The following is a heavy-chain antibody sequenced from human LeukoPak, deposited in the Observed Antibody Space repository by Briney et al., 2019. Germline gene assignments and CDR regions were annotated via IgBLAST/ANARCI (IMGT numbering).Heavy chain of an antibody. J-gene: IGHJ5*02. CDR1: GGSMSSYY. D-gene: IGHD3-16*01. CDR2: IHTSWTT. Sequence: PSETLSLTCTVSGGSMSSYYWSFIRQPAGKGLEWIGRIHTSWTTYHDPSLKSRVTMSVDTSRNQFSLRLTSVTAADTAVYYCARGDYYDGGGRNWFDPWGQGTLVTVSS. CDR3: ARGDYYDGGGRNWFDP. V-gene: IGHV4-4*07.